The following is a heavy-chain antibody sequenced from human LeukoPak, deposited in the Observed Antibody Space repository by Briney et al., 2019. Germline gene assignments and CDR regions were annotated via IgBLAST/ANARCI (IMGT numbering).Heavy chain of an antibody. Sequence: GGSLRLSCAASGFTFSNYAMTWVRQAPGKGLEWVSSISPGGGTTYYADSVKGRFTISRDNSKNTLYVQMNNLRAEDTAVYYCAKVRSGSSNWALRIFDNWGQGTLVSVSS. V-gene: IGHV3-23*01. CDR3: AKVRSGSSNWALRIFDN. CDR1: GFTFSNYA. D-gene: IGHD4-11*01. CDR2: ISPGGGTT. J-gene: IGHJ4*02.